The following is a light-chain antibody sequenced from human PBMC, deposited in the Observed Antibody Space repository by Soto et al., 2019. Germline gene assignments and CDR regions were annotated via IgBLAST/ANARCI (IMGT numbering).Light chain of an antibody. CDR2: LEGSGSY. CDR3: ESWDSNSHTV. J-gene: IGLJ3*02. Sequence: QLVLTQSSSASASLGSSVKLTCTLSSGHSSYIIAWHQQQPGKAPRYLMKLEGSGSYNKGSGVHHCFSGTSSGAARYLTIAHLPFEDEADYYSESWDSNSHTVFGGGTKLTVL. CDR1: SGHSSYI. V-gene: IGLV4-60*02.